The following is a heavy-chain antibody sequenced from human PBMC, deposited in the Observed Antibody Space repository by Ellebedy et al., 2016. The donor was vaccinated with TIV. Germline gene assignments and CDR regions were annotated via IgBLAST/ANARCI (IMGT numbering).Heavy chain of an antibody. V-gene: IGHV4-34*01. D-gene: IGHD6-19*01. CDR2: INHSGST. Sequence: SETLSLTXAVYGGSFSGHYWTWIRQPPGKGLEWIGEINHSGSTKYNPSLESRVTISVDTSKNQFSVKVSSVTAADTAVYYCARGTVALQPLKHFDSWGRGTPLIVSS. J-gene: IGHJ4*02. CDR3: ARGTVALQPLKHFDS. CDR1: GGSFSGHY.